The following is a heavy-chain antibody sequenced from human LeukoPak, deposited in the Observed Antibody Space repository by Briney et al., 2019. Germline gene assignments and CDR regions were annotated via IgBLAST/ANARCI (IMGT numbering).Heavy chain of an antibody. V-gene: IGHV4-30-4*07. CDR2: IYYSGST. CDR3: ARDRRDGHNYVDPHFDY. D-gene: IGHD5-24*01. J-gene: IGHJ4*02. Sequence: KPSETLSLTCAVSGVSISSGGYSWSCIRQPPGKGLEWIGYIYYSGSTYYNPSLKSRVTISVDTSKNQFSLKLSSVTAADTAVYYCARDRRDGHNYVDPHFDYWGQGTLVTVSS. CDR1: GVSISSGGYS.